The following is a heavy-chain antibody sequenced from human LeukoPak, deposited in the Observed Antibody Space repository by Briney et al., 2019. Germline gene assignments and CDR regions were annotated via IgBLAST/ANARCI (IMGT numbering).Heavy chain of an antibody. D-gene: IGHD3-10*01. CDR2: ISGSGGST. J-gene: IGHJ4*02. CDR1: GFTISNYY. V-gene: IGHV3-23*01. CDR3: AKDDYGSGSLTFDY. Sequence: GGSLRLSCAASGFTISNYYMSWVRQAPGKGLEWVSAISGSGGSTYYADSVKGRFTISRDNSKNTLYLQMNSLRAEDTAVYYCAKDDYGSGSLTFDYWGQGTLVTASS.